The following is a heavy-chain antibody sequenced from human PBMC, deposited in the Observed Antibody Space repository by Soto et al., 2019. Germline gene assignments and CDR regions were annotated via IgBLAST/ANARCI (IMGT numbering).Heavy chain of an antibody. Sequence: SETLSLTCTVSGGSISSYYWSWIRQPPGKGLEWVGYVYDSWSTYYNPSLKSRVTISVDRSKNQFSLKLSSVTAADTAVYYCARSASTVTTLDYWGQGTLVTVSS. CDR1: GGSISSYY. D-gene: IGHD1-1*01. V-gene: IGHV4-59*12. J-gene: IGHJ4*02. CDR3: ARSASTVTTLDY. CDR2: VYDSWST.